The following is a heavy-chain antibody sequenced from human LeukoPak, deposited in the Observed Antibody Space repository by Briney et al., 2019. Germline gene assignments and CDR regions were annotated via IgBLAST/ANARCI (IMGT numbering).Heavy chain of an antibody. CDR2: IYYSETT. J-gene: IGHJ3*01. V-gene: IGHV4-61*01. D-gene: IGHD6-13*01. Sequence: SESLSLTCTVSGGSVSSGIYYWSWIQQPPGKGLEWIGYIYYSETTNYSPSLKSRVTLSVDTSKNQFSLELRSVTAADTAVYYCARATIAAPDAFDVWGQGTLVTVSS. CDR1: GGSVSSGIYY. CDR3: ARATIAAPDAFDV.